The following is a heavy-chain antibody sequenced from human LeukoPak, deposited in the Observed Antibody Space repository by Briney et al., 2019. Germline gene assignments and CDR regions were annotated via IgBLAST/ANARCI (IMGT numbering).Heavy chain of an antibody. Sequence: RASETLPPTCAVYGGSFSGYYWSWIRQPPGKGLEWIGEINHSGSTNYNPSLMSRVTISVDTSKNQFSLKLSSVTAADTAVYFCARQNYGSAPLRYWGQGTLVTVSS. D-gene: IGHD3-10*01. V-gene: IGHV4-34*01. CDR1: GGSFSGYY. CDR2: INHSGST. J-gene: IGHJ4*02. CDR3: ARQNYGSAPLRY.